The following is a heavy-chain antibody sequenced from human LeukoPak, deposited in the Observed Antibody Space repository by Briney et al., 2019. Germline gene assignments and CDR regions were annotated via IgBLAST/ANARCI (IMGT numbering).Heavy chain of an antibody. CDR3: ARGTREVLRYFDWLDY. V-gene: IGHV3-23*01. CDR2: ISSKGDNI. J-gene: IGHJ4*02. CDR1: GFTFSSYA. D-gene: IGHD3-9*01. Sequence: GGSLRLSCAASGFTFSSYAMSWVRQAPGKGLEWVSHISSKGDNIYYADSVKGRFTISRDNSRSTLYLQMNSLRAEDTAVYYCARGTREVLRYFDWLDYWGQGTLVTVSS.